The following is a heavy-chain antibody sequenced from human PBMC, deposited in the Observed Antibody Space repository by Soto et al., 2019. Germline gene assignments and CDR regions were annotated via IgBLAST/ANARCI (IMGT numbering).Heavy chain of an antibody. V-gene: IGHV4-59*01. CDR3: ARGWYSNDQYYFDY. Sequence: PSETLSLTCTVSGGSISSYYWSWIRQPPGKGLEWIGYIYYSGSTNYNPSLKSRVTISVDTSKNQFSLKLSSVTAADTAVYYCARGWYSNDQYYFDYWGQGTLVTVSS. J-gene: IGHJ4*02. CDR1: GGSISSYY. D-gene: IGHD6-13*01. CDR2: IYYSGST.